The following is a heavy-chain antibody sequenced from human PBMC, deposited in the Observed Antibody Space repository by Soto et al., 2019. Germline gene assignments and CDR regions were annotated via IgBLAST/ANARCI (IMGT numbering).Heavy chain of an antibody. CDR2: VNSDGDTT. CDR1: GFTFRNYW. J-gene: IGHJ4*02. Sequence: GESLKISCAASGFTFRNYWMHWVRQAPGKGLVWVSRVNSDGDTTYYADSVKGRFTISRDNAKNTLYLQMNSLRAEDTAVYYCAKEYCASTSCNFDHWGQGTLVTVSS. V-gene: IGHV3-74*01. D-gene: IGHD2-2*01. CDR3: AKEYCASTSCNFDH.